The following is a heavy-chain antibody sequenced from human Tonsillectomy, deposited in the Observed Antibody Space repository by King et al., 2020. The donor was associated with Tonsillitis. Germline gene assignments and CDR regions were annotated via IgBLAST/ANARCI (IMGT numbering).Heavy chain of an antibody. CDR3: ARDRYCSGGSCPAYFDH. Sequence: VQLVESGGGVVQPGRSLRLSCAASAFTFSTYAMHWVRQAPGKGLEWVAVISFDGSNKYYADSVKGRFTISRDNSKNTLYLQMNSLRADDTAVYYCARDRYCSGGSCPAYFDHWGQGTLVTVSS. D-gene: IGHD2-15*01. V-gene: IGHV3-30*04. CDR2: ISFDGSNK. CDR1: AFTFSTYA. J-gene: IGHJ4*02.